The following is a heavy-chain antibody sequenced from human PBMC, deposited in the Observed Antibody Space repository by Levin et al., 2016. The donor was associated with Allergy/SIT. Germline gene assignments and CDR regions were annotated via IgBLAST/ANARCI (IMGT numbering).Heavy chain of an antibody. Sequence: SETLSLTCAVSGYSISSGYYWGWIRQPPGKGLEWIGVINHSGTTYYNPSLKSRVTISVDTSKNQFSLRLSSVTAADTAVYYCAREYLGTVTTFNYYGLDVWGQGTTVTVSS. CDR1: GYSISSGYY. CDR3: AREYLGTVTTFNYYGLDV. CDR2: INHSGTT. J-gene: IGHJ6*02. V-gene: IGHV4-38-2*02. D-gene: IGHD4-17*01.